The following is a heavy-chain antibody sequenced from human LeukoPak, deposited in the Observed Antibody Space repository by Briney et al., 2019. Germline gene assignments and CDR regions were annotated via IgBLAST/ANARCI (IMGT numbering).Heavy chain of an antibody. CDR3: ARDSYYDFWSGYSPYWYFDL. J-gene: IGHJ2*01. CDR1: GGSISSYY. CDR2: IYYSGST. Sequence: SETLSLTCTVSGGSISSYYWSWIRQPLGKGLEWIGYIYYSGSTNYNPSLKSRVTISVDTSKNQFSLKLSSVTAADTAVYYCARDSYYDFWSGYSPYWYFDLWGRGTLVTVSS. V-gene: IGHV4-59*01. D-gene: IGHD3-3*01.